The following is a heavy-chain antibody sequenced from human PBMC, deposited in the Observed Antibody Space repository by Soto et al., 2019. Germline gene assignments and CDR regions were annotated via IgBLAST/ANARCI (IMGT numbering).Heavy chain of an antibody. Sequence: SVKVSCKASGGTFSSYAISWVRQAPGQGLEWMGGIIPIFGTANYAQKFQGRVTITADESTSTAYMELSSLRSEDTAVYYCARSGTYDSSGYVDYWGQGTLVTVSS. CDR1: GGTFSSYA. CDR2: IIPIFGTA. CDR3: ARSGTYDSSGYVDY. J-gene: IGHJ4*02. V-gene: IGHV1-69*13. D-gene: IGHD3-22*01.